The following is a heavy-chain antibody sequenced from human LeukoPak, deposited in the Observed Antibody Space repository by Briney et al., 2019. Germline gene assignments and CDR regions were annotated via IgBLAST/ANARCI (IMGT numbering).Heavy chain of an antibody. CDR2: LEPSGNER. J-gene: IGHJ4*02. D-gene: IGHD6-25*01. Sequence: GGSLRLSCAVSGFTIGSHFMRWVRHLPGKGLQCVALLEPSGNERNYVDSVKGRFGISRDNAENSLSLQMNNLSADDTAVYYCARLGATSSGKYYFDSWGQGTLVTVSS. V-gene: IGHV3-7*01. CDR3: ARLGATSSGKYYFDS. CDR1: GFTIGSHF.